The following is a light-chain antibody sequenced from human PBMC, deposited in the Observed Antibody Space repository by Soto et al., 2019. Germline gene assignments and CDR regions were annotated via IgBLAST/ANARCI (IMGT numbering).Light chain of an antibody. CDR1: SSDVGGYNY. V-gene: IGLV2-14*01. J-gene: IGLJ1*01. CDR2: DVS. CDR3: SSYTNSSPFV. Sequence: QSVLTQPASVSGSPGQSITISCTGTSSDVGGYNYVSWYQQHPGKAPQLMIYDVSYWPSGVSNRFSGSKSGNTASLTISGLQAEDEADYYCSSYTNSSPFVFGTGTKLTVL.